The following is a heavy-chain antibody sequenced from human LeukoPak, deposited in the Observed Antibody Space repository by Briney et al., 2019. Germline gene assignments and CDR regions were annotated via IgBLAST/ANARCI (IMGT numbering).Heavy chain of an antibody. CDR3: ARLHYDSRGYGIDY. Sequence: AGSLRLTCAASGFTFSSYSMNWVRQAPGKGLEWVSSISSSSSYIYYADSVKGRFTIFRGNAKNSLYLQMNRLRPQDTAVYYCARLHYDSRGYGIDYWGQGTLVTVSS. J-gene: IGHJ4*02. CDR1: GFTFSSYS. V-gene: IGHV3-21*01. CDR2: ISSSSSYI. D-gene: IGHD3-22*01.